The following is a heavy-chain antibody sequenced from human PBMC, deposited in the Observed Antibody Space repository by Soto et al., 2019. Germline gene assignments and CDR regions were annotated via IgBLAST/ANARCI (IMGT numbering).Heavy chain of an antibody. CDR3: AKLRPTSGVRPYIYAPKVPFDY. CDR2: ISGSGDTT. J-gene: IGHJ4*02. Sequence: EVQLLESGGDLVKPGGSLRLSCVASGFTFSGYAMSWVRQAPGKGLEWVSGISGSGDTTFYADSVKGRFNISRDNSKNTLFLQMHSLRAEDSAVYYCAKLRPTSGVRPYIYAPKVPFDYWGQGTLVTVSS. D-gene: IGHD2-2*01. CDR1: GFTFSGYA. V-gene: IGHV3-23*01.